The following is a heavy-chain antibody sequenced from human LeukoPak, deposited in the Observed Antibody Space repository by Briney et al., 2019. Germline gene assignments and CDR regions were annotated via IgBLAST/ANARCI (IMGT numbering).Heavy chain of an antibody. CDR2: ISNSAIT. V-gene: IGHV4-59*01. CDR1: GVSISSYY. CDR3: ARVGHYGSGSYYRDYFEY. Sequence: PSETLSLTCTVSGVSISSYYWTWIRQPPGKGLEWIGFISNSAITDYNPSLKSRVTISIDTSKNQFSLKLNSVTAADTAVYYCARVGHYGSGSYYRDYFEYWGQGTLVTVSS. D-gene: IGHD3-10*01. J-gene: IGHJ4*02.